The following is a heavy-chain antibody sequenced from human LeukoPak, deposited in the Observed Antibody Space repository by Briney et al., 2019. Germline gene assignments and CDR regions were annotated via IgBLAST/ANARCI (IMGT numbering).Heavy chain of an antibody. CDR2: INHSGST. D-gene: IGHD6-13*01. V-gene: IGHV4-34*01. CDR3: ARGALKYSSSWLYHY. Sequence: SETLSLTCAVYGGSFSGYYWSWIRQPPGKGLEWIGAINHSGSTNYNPSLKSRVTISVDTSKNQLSLKLSSVTAADTAVYYCARGALKYSSSWLYHYWGQGTLVTVSS. J-gene: IGHJ4*02. CDR1: GGSFSGYY.